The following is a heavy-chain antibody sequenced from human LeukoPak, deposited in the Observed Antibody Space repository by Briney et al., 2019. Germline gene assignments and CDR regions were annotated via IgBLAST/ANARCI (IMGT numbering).Heavy chain of an antibody. CDR2: IYYSGST. CDR1: GFTFSSYE. D-gene: IGHD3-9*01. V-gene: IGHV4-39*01. CDR3: ARSAYDILTGSLDY. Sequence: GSLRLSCAASGFTFSSYEMNWVRQPPGKGLEWIGSIYYSGSTYYNPSLKSRVTISVDTSKNQFSLKLSSVTAADTAVYYCARSAYDILTGSLDYWGQGTLVTVSS. J-gene: IGHJ4*02.